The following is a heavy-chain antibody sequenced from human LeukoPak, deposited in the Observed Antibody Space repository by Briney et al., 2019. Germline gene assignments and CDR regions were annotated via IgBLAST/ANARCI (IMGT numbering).Heavy chain of an antibody. Sequence: PSEALSLTRTVAGGSISGHYWSWIRQFPGKGLEWIGYIYDSGSTNYNPSLRSRVTISVDTPKKQFSLKLTSVTAADTAVYYCARCYGTSGWIDYWGQGTLVTVSS. J-gene: IGHJ4*02. CDR3: ARCYGTSGWIDY. CDR2: IYDSGST. V-gene: IGHV4-59*11. CDR1: GGSISGHY. D-gene: IGHD3-22*01.